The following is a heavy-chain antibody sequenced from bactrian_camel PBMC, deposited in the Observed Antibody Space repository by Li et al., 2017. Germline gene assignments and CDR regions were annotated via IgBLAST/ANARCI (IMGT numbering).Heavy chain of an antibody. V-gene: IGHV3-3*01. J-gene: IGHJ4*01. CDR2: IWSAGSAGPSP. Sequence: HVQLVESGGGSVQAGGSLNLSCVASTYTFDMAWFRQAPGKEREGVAVIWSAGSAGPSPFYADSVKGRFTISQDKTKNTLFLQMNSLKPEDTAMYYCAADPLYLMVGGSPCAAEEVLGFNHRGQGTQVTVS. CDR1: TYTFD. CDR3: AADPLYLMVGGSPCAAEEVLGFNH. D-gene: IGHD1*01.